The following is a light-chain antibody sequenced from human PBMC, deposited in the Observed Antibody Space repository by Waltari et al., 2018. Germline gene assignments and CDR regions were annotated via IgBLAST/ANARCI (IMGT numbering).Light chain of an antibody. J-gene: IGKJ3*01. CDR1: QSITTA. CDR3: QDSYSTLSFV. CDR2: AAS. V-gene: IGKV1-39*01. Sequence: DIQLAQSPSSLSASVGDTVTITCRASQSITTALNWYQQRPGQAPRLLIYAASSLPGGVPSRFSGSRSGTVFTLTINGLQPDDFATYYCQDSYSTLSFVFGPGTRVDV.